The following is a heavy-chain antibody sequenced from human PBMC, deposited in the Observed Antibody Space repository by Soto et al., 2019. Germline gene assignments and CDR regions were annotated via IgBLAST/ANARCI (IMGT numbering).Heavy chain of an antibody. V-gene: IGHV1-58*01. D-gene: IGHD3-3*02. Sequence: SVNVSCKASGFTFTSSAVQWVRQARGQRLGWIGWIGVGSGNTNYAQKFQERVTITRDMSTSTAYMELSSLRSEDTAVYYCAASSSIGPVYYDFGMDVWGQGTTVTVSS. CDR2: IGVGSGNT. CDR1: GFTFTSSA. CDR3: AASSSIGPVYYDFGMDV. J-gene: IGHJ6*02.